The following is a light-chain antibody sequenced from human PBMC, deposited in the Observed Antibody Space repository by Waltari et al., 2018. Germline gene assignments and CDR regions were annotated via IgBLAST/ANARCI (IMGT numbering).Light chain of an antibody. J-gene: IGLJ2*01. Sequence: SVLTQPPPASGTPGPSVTLPCSGSSSNLGTEGVTWYQQLPGMAPKLLIFSNNYRPSGVPDRFSGSKSGTSASLAISGLQSEDEADYYCATWDDSLNAVVFGGGTKLTVL. V-gene: IGLV1-44*01. CDR1: SSNLGTEG. CDR2: SNN. CDR3: ATWDDSLNAVV.